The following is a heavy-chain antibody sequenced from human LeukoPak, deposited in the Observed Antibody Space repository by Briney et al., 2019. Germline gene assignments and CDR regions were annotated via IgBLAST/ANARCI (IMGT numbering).Heavy chain of an antibody. Sequence: ASVKVSCKASGYTFTGYYMHWVRQAPGQGLEWMGWINPNSGGTNYAQKFQGRVTMTRDTSISTAYMELSRLRSDDTAVYYCAREQYCGGDCYRRTVFDYWGQGTPGHRLL. D-gene: IGHD2-21*02. V-gene: IGHV1-2*02. CDR2: INPNSGGT. CDR3: AREQYCGGDCYRRTVFDY. CDR1: GYTFTGYY. J-gene: IGHJ4*02.